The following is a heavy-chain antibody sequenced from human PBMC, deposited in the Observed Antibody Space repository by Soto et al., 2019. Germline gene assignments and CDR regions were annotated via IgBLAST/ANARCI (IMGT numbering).Heavy chain of an antibody. D-gene: IGHD6-19*01. CDR2: ISYDGSNK. V-gene: IGHV3-30-3*01. CDR1: GFTFSSYA. Sequence: GGSLRLSCAASGFTFSSYAMHWVRQAPGKGLEWVAVISYDGSNKYYADSVKGRFTISRDNSKKTLYLQMNSLRAEDTAVYYCARDRPGYSSGRFYYYYGMDVWGQGTTVTVSS. CDR3: ARDRPGYSSGRFYYYYGMDV. J-gene: IGHJ6*02.